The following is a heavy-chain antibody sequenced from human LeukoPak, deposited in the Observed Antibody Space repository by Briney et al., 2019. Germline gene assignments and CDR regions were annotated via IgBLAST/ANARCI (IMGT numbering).Heavy chain of an antibody. V-gene: IGHV4-59*01. CDR3: ARGIGDIAVAVDY. D-gene: IGHD6-19*01. Sequence: SETLSLTCTVSGGSISSYYWSWIRQPPGKGLEWIGYIYYSGSTNYNPSLKSRVTISVDTSKNQFSLKLSSVTAADTAVYYCARGIGDIAVAVDYWGQGTLVTVSS. J-gene: IGHJ4*02. CDR2: IYYSGST. CDR1: GGSISSYY.